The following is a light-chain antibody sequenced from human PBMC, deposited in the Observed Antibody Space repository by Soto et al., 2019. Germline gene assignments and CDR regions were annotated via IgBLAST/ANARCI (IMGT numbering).Light chain of an antibody. V-gene: IGKV3-20*01. CDR1: QSVSVNY. J-gene: IGKJ2*01. CDR3: QQYGSSPYT. CDR2: GAS. Sequence: ENVLTQSPGTLSLCPGERATLSCRASQSVSVNYLAWYQQKPGQAPRHLIYGASSRATGIPDRVSGSGSGTDFTLTISRLEPEDFAVYYCQQYGSSPYTFGQGTKLEIK.